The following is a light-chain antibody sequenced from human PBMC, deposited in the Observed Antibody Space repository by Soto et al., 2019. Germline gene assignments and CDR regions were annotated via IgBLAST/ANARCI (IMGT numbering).Light chain of an antibody. CDR2: NAS. Sequence: DIQLTQSPSTLSWSAGERATLSCRASETVSIRLAWYQQKPGKAPKLLIYNASTRTTGVPSRFNGSRSETEFTLTIRSLEPDDFAAYYCQQYNNWPMTFGLGTKVDIK. CDR3: QQYNNWPMT. CDR1: ETVSIR. J-gene: IGKJ1*01. V-gene: IGKV1-5*03.